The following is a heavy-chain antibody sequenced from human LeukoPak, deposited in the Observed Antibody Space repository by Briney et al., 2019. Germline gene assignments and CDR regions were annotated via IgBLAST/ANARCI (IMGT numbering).Heavy chain of an antibody. V-gene: IGHV3-33*01. Sequence: GGALSLSCAASGFTFISYGMHWVRPAPGKGLEWVAVILYDGSNKYYADSVKGRFTISRDNSKNTLYLQMNSLRAEDTAVYYCARDRGEGATYWGQGTLVTVSS. J-gene: IGHJ4*02. CDR2: ILYDGSNK. CDR3: ARDRGEGATY. D-gene: IGHD1-26*01. CDR1: GFTFISYG.